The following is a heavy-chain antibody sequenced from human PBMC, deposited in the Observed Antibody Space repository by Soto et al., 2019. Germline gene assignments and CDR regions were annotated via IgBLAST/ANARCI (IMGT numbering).Heavy chain of an antibody. Sequence: QITLKESGPTLVKPTQTLTLTCTFSGFSLTTAGAGVGWIRQPPGKALEWLALIYWNDDSRYSPSLNSRLTITKDTSKNQVVLRMTNMDPVDTATYYCAHRGYGNYPRENWVDPWGQGILVIVSS. CDR3: AHRGYGNYPRENWVDP. CDR2: IYWNDDS. CDR1: GFSLTTAGAG. V-gene: IGHV2-5*01. J-gene: IGHJ5*02. D-gene: IGHD4-17*01.